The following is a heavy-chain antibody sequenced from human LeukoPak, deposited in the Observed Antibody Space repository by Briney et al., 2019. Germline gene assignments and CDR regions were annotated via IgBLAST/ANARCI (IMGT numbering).Heavy chain of an antibody. Sequence: SETLSLTCTVSGGSISTYYWSWIRQPAGKGLEWIGRIHTCGNSDYNPSLKSRVTMSVDTSKNQFSLKVRSVTAADTAVYHCAREGSATARPFVSNDYWGQGTLVTVSS. V-gene: IGHV4-4*07. J-gene: IGHJ4*02. CDR2: IHTCGNS. CDR1: GGSISTYY. D-gene: IGHD6-6*01. CDR3: AREGSATARPFVSNDY.